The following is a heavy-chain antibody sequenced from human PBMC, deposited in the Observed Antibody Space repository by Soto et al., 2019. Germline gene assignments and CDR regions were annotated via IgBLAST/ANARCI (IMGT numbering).Heavy chain of an antibody. CDR2: ISYDGSNK. CDR1: GFTFSGYG. J-gene: IGHJ6*02. CDR3: AKDPSIAARQNLGYYYGMDV. D-gene: IGHD6-6*01. V-gene: IGHV3-30*18. Sequence: ESGGGVVQPGRSLRPSFPAPGFTFSGYGIHWARQPPGKGLEGGAVISYDGSNKYYADSVKGRFTISRDNSKNTLYLQMNSLRAEDTAVYYCAKDPSIAARQNLGYYYGMDVWGQGTTVTVSS.